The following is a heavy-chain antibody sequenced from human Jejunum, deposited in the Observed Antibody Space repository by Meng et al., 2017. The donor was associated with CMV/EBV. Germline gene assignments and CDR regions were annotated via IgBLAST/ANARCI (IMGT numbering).Heavy chain of an antibody. CDR3: VSGADFWSGFSGH. V-gene: IGHV3-7*01. D-gene: IGHD3-3*01. CDR2: IKQDASQR. J-gene: IGHJ4*02. Sequence: SGFTFNNHWRFGVRQAPGKGLEWVANIKQDASQRHYVDSVQGRFTISRDNAKNSVFLQMTSLRVEDTAVYHCVSGADFWSGFSGHWGRGTLVTVSS. CDR1: GFTFNNHW.